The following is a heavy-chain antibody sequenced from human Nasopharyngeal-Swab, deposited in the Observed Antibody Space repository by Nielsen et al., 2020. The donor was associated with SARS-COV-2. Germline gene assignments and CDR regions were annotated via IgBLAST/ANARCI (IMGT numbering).Heavy chain of an antibody. D-gene: IGHD4-11*01. V-gene: IGHV3-21*01. Sequence: GGSLRLSCAASGFTFSSYSMDWVRQAPGKGLEWVSSISSSSSYIYYADSAKGRFTISRDNAKNSLYLQMNSLRAEDTAVYYCARWDYSNYGLDYWGQGTLVTVSS. J-gene: IGHJ4*02. CDR1: GFTFSSYS. CDR3: ARWDYSNYGLDY. CDR2: ISSSSSYI.